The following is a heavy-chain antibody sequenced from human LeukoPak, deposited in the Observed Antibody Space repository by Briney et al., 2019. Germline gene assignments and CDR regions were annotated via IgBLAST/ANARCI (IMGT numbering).Heavy chain of an antibody. Sequence: PGGSLRLSCAASGFTFSSNSMNWVRQAPGKGLEWVSSISSSSYYIYYADSVKGRFTLSKDNAKNSLYLQMNSLRADDTAVYYCARDRGCYGSGSSEYYFDYWGQGTLVTVSS. V-gene: IGHV3-21*01. D-gene: IGHD3-10*01. CDR2: ISSSSYYI. CDR1: GFTFSSNS. J-gene: IGHJ4*02. CDR3: ARDRGCYGSGSSEYYFDY.